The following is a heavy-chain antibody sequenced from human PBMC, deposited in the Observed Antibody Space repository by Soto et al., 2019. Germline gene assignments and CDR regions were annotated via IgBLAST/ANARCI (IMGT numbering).Heavy chain of an antibody. Sequence: ASVKVSCKASGYTFTSYGISWVRQAPGQGLEWMGWISAYNGNTNYAQKLQGRVTMTTDTSTSTAYMELRSLRSDDTAVYYCARDARPGYSSGWSCFDYWGQGTLVTVSS. V-gene: IGHV1-18*01. CDR2: ISAYNGNT. D-gene: IGHD6-19*01. CDR3: ARDARPGYSSGWSCFDY. J-gene: IGHJ4*02. CDR1: GYTFTSYG.